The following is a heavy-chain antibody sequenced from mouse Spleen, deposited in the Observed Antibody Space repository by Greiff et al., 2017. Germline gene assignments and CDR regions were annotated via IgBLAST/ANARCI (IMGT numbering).Heavy chain of an antibody. CDR3: ASLDRYDFDY. J-gene: IGHJ2*01. CDR2: ISSGGSYT. D-gene: IGHD2-14*01. V-gene: IGHV5-9-1*01. CDR1: GFTFSSYY. Sequence: DVMLVESGGGLVKLGGSLKLSCAASGFTFSSYYMSWVRQTPEKRLEWVATISSGGSYTYYPDSVKGRFTISRDNAKNTLYLQMSSLRSEDTAMYYCASLDRYDFDYWGQGTTLTGSS.